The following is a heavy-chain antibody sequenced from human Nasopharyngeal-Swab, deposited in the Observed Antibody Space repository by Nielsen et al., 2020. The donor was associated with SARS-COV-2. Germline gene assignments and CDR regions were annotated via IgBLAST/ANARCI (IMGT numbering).Heavy chain of an antibody. Sequence: ASVKVSCKASGYTFTSYAMHWVRQAPGQRLEWMGWINAGNGNTKYSQKFQGRVTITRDTSASTAYMELSRLRSDDTAVYYCARDPSGYDSDYWGQGTLVTVPS. CDR2: INAGNGNT. CDR3: ARDPSGYDSDY. V-gene: IGHV1-3*01. CDR1: GYTFTSYA. J-gene: IGHJ4*02. D-gene: IGHD5-12*01.